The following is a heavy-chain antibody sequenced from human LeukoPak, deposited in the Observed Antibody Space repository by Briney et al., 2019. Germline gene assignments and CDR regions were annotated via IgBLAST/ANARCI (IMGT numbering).Heavy chain of an antibody. J-gene: IGHJ4*02. Sequence: SQTLSLTCTVSGGSISSGSYYWSWIRRPAGKGLEWIGRIYTSGSTNYNPSLKSRVTISVDTSKNQFSLKLSSVTAADTAVYYCARDFGQSNYGSGDYWGQGTLVTVSS. CDR1: GGSISSGSYY. CDR2: IYTSGST. D-gene: IGHD3-10*01. V-gene: IGHV4-61*02. CDR3: ARDFGQSNYGSGDY.